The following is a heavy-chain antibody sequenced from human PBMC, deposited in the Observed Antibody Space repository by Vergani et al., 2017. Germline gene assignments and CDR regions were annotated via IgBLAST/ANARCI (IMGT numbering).Heavy chain of an antibody. Sequence: VQLQQWGAGLLKPSETLSLTCAVSGGSFSGYYCSWIRQPPGKGLEWIGEINHSGSTNHNPSLKSRVSISRDTSKNQFSLELSSVTAADTAVYYCARRVVGVDDACDIWGQGTMVTVSS. CDR1: GGSFSGYY. V-gene: IGHV4-34*01. J-gene: IGHJ3*02. CDR3: ARRVVGVDDACDI. CDR2: INHSGST. D-gene: IGHD1-26*01.